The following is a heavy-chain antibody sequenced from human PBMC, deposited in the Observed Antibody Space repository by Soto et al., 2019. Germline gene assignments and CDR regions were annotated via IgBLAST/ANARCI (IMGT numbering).Heavy chain of an antibody. CDR2: MSPGSRYP. Sequence: GGSLRLSCAASGFNFGDYFMSWIRQAPGKGLEWVSYMSPGSRYPAYADSVKGRFTVSRDNAKRSLFLQMTSLTAEDTAIYYCVRGGGGGLFDPWGQGTMVTVSS. J-gene: IGHJ5*02. D-gene: IGHD2-15*01. V-gene: IGHV3-11*06. CDR3: VRGGGGGLFDP. CDR1: GFNFGDYF.